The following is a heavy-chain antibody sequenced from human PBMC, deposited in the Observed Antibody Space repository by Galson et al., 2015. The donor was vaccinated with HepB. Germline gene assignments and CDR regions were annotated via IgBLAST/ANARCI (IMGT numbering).Heavy chain of an antibody. Sequence: SLRLSCAASEFIFSMYWMNWVRQAPGKGLEWVANIRGDGSKKYYADSVKGRFTIARDKAKNSLYLQMNSLRAEDTAVYYCARVKRGEWYSFYYYGMDVWGRGTTVTVSS. CDR2: IRGDGSKK. CDR1: EFIFSMYW. J-gene: IGHJ6*02. CDR3: ARVKRGEWYSFYYYGMDV. D-gene: IGHD3-10*01. V-gene: IGHV3-7*03.